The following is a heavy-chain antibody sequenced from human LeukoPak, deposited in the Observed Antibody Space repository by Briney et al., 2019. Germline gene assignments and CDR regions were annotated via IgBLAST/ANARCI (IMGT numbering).Heavy chain of an antibody. D-gene: IGHD3-10*01. CDR1: GFTFSSYA. CDR3: ARELDYYGSGSSPFH. V-gene: IGHV3-21*04. Sequence: GGSLRLSCAASGFTFSSYAMSWVRQAPGKGLEWVSTISSSGSTIYYADSVKGRFTISRDNAKNSLYLQMNSLRAEDTAVYYCARELDYYGSGSSPFHWGQGTLVIVSS. J-gene: IGHJ4*02. CDR2: ISSSGSTI.